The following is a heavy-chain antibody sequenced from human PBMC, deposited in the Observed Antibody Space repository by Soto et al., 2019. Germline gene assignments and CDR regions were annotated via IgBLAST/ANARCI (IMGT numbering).Heavy chain of an antibody. CDR3: ARGSQLERDALDI. CDR2: IYYTGHT. CDR1: GVSITSGGYY. J-gene: IGHJ3*02. D-gene: IGHD1-1*01. Sequence: QVQLQESGPGLVKPSQTLSLTCSVSGVSITSGGYYWSWIRHHPGKGLEWIGYIYYTGHTSYNSSLNCRVAMSLDASKNQFFLKLSSVTAAYTAVYYCARGSQLERDALDIWGQGTMVTVSS. V-gene: IGHV4-31*03.